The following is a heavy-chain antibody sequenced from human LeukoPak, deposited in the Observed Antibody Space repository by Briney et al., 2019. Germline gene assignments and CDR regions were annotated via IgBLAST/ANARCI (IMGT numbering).Heavy chain of an antibody. J-gene: IGHJ4*02. CDR3: ARDGYIYDIDY. V-gene: IGHV4-59*01. D-gene: IGHD5-18*01. Sequence: SETLSLTCTVSGDSISSSYWSWIRQPPGKGLEWIGYIYYSGSTNYNPSLKSRVTISVDTSKNQFSLKLSSVTAADTAVYYCARDGYIYDIDYWGQGTLVTVSS. CDR2: IYYSGST. CDR1: GDSISSSY.